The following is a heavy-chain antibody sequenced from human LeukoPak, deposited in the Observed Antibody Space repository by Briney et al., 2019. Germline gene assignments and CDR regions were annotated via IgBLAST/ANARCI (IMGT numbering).Heavy chain of an antibody. CDR3: AREAGMATIPV. V-gene: IGHV4-59*01. D-gene: IGHD5-24*01. Sequence: PSETLSLTCTVSGGSISSYYWSWIRQPPGKGLEWIEYIYYSGSTNYNPSLKSRVTISVDTSKNQFSLKLSSVTAADTAVYYCAREAGMATIPVWGQGTLVTVSS. J-gene: IGHJ4*02. CDR2: IYYSGST. CDR1: GGSISSYY.